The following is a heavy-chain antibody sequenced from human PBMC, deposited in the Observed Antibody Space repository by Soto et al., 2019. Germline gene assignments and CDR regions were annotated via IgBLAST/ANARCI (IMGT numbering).Heavy chain of an antibody. CDR3: AREGDYYGSGSYMTGYYYYMDV. V-gene: IGHV4-31*03. CDR1: GGSISSGGYY. D-gene: IGHD3-10*01. J-gene: IGHJ6*03. CDR2: IYYSGST. Sequence: SETLSLTCTVSGGSISSGGYYWSWIRQHPGKGLEWIGYIYYSGSTYYNPSLKSRVTISVDTSKNQFSLKLSSVTAADTAVYYCAREGDYYGSGSYMTGYYYYMDVWGKGTTVTVSS.